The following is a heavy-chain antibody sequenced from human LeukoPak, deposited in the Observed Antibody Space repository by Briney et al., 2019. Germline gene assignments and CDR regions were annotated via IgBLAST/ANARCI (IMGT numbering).Heavy chain of an antibody. J-gene: IGHJ4*02. CDR1: GFTFNSYA. Sequence: GGSLRLSCAASGFTFNSYAMHWVRQAPGKGLEWVKVISYDGSNKYYADSVKGRFTISRDNSKNTLYLQMNSLRDEDTAVYYCATGVSGYSYGCVVYWGQGTLVTVSS. CDR3: ATGVSGYSYGCVVY. D-gene: IGHD5-18*01. V-gene: IGHV3-30-3*01. CDR2: ISYDGSNK.